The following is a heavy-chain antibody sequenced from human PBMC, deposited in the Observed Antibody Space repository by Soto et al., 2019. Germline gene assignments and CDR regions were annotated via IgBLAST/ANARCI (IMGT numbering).Heavy chain of an antibody. Sequence: PGVSLRLSCVASGFTFSDSWMHWVRQSPGKGLVWVSRVNEYDTDRNYADSVKGRFTISRDNARNTVYLQMNSLRAEDTAVYYCERVAVVTRGIDYWGQGKLVTVS. CDR3: ERVAVVTRGIDY. CDR1: GFTFSDSW. D-gene: IGHD6-19*01. J-gene: IGHJ4*02. V-gene: IGHV3-74*01. CDR2: VNEYDTDR.